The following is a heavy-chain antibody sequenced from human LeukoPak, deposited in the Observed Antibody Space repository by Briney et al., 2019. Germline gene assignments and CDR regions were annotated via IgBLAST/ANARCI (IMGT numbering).Heavy chain of an antibody. J-gene: IGHJ4*02. D-gene: IGHD1-26*01. Sequence: ASVRVSCKASVGTFTIYAISWVRQAPGQGREWMGRIIPIFGTANYAQKFQGRVTITADKSTSTAYMELSSLRSEDTAVYYCAREAGRVGAGDYWGQGTLVTVSS. CDR1: VGTFTIYA. CDR3: AREAGRVGAGDY. CDR2: IIPIFGTA. V-gene: IGHV1-69*06.